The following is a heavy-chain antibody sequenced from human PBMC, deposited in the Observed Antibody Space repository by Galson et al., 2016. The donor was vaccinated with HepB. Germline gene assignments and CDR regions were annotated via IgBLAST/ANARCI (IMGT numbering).Heavy chain of an antibody. Sequence: SLRPSCAASGFTFSASTMNWIRQTPEKGLEWVSYINAPSDAIYYADSVKGRFTISRDNSKNTLYLQMNSLRVEDTAVYYCARGTETSWYGQFDYWGQGTLVTVSS. CDR3: ARGTETSWYGQFDY. CDR2: INAPSDAI. D-gene: IGHD2-2*01. J-gene: IGHJ4*02. V-gene: IGHV3-48*01. CDR1: GFTFSAST.